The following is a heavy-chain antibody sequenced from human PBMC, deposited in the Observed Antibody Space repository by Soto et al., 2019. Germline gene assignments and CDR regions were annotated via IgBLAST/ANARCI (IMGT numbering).Heavy chain of an antibody. CDR3: ARGREQLVPSYYYGMDV. CDR1: GYSFSGDY. CDR2: INPNSGGT. Sequence: ASVKGSCKASGYSFSGDYMHWGRQAPGQGLEWMGWINPNSGGTNYAQKFQGRVTMTRDTSISTAYMELSRLRSDETAVYYCARGREQLVPSYYYGMDVWGQGTTVTVSS. V-gene: IGHV1-2*02. J-gene: IGHJ6*02. D-gene: IGHD6-6*01.